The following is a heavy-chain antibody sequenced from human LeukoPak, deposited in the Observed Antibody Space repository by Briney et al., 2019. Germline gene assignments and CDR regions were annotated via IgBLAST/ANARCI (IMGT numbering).Heavy chain of an antibody. V-gene: IGHV3-21*01. J-gene: IGHJ5*02. CDR1: GFTFSSYS. CDR3: ARDPSASSTWYSVDP. CDR2: ISTNSNYI. D-gene: IGHD6-13*01. Sequence: GGSLGLSCAASGFTFSSYSMNWVRQAPGKGLEWVSSISTNSNYIYYADSVKGRFTISRDNAKNSLYLQMNSLRAEDTAVYYCARDPSASSTWYSVDPWGQGTLVTVSS.